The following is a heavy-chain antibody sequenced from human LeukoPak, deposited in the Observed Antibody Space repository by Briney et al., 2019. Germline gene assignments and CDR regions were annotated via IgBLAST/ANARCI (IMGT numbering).Heavy chain of an antibody. J-gene: IGHJ4*02. D-gene: IGHD3-10*01. Sequence: GGSLRLSCAASGFTFSTYAMSWVRQAPGKGLEWVSAISGSGGSTYYAGSVKGRFTISRDNSKNTLYLQMNSLRAEDTAVYYCAKGLWFGESGDYWGQGTLVTVSS. CDR2: ISGSGGST. CDR1: GFTFSTYA. CDR3: AKGLWFGESGDY. V-gene: IGHV3-23*01.